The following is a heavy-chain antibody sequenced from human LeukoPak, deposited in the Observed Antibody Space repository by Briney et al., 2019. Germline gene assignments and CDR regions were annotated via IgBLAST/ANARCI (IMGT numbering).Heavy chain of an antibody. V-gene: IGHV3-20*04. CDR1: GFTFDDYG. J-gene: IGHJ4*02. Sequence: GGSLRLSCAASGFTFDDYGMSWVRQAPGKGLEWVSGINWNGGSTGYADSVKGRFTISRDNAKNSLYLQMNSLRAEGTALYYCARDRVSSGWSYYFVYWGQGTLVTVSS. CDR3: ARDRVSSGWSYYFVY. D-gene: IGHD6-19*01. CDR2: INWNGGST.